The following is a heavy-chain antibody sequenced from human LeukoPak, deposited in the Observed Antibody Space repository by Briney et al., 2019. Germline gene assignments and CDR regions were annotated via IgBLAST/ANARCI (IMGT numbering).Heavy chain of an antibody. Sequence: ASVKVSCTASGYTFTGYYMHWVRQAPGQGLEWMGWINPNSGGTNYAQKFQGRVTMTRDTSISTPYMELSRLRSDDTAVYYCARDRKWGEVPAVTIDYWGQGTLVTVSS. J-gene: IGHJ4*02. CDR2: INPNSGGT. V-gene: IGHV1-2*02. D-gene: IGHD2-2*01. CDR3: ARDRKWGEVPAVTIDY. CDR1: GYTFTGYY.